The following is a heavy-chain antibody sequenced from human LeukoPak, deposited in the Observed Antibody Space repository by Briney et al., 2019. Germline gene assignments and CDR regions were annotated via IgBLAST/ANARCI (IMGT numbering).Heavy chain of an antibody. V-gene: IGHV4-59*13. CDR3: ARDSSTDYYYFGMDV. CDR2: IYYSGST. J-gene: IGHJ6*02. CDR1: GGSITNYY. D-gene: IGHD6-13*01. Sequence: PSETLSLTRSVSGGSITNYYWSWIRQPPGKGLEWIGYIYYSGSTTYNPSLKSRVTISKDTSKNQFSLRLTSVTAADTAVYYCARDSSTDYYYFGMDVWGQGTTVTVSS.